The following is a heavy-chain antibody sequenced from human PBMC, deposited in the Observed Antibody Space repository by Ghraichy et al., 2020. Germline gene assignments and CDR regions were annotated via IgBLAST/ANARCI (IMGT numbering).Heavy chain of an antibody. CDR2: ISWNSGSI. CDR1: AFIFDDYT. J-gene: IGHJ3*02. D-gene: IGHD1-14*01. V-gene: IGHV3-9*01. Sequence: SCAASAFIFDDYTMHWVRQAPGKGLEWVSGISWNSGSIGYTDSVKGRFTISRDNAKNSLYLQMNSLRAEDTAMYYCAKDRWRLSDNTLGAFDIWGQGTMVSVSS. CDR3: AKDRWRLSDNTLGAFDI.